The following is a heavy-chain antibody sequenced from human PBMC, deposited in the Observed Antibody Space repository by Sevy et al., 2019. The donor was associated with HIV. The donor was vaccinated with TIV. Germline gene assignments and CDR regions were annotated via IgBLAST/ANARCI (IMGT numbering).Heavy chain of an antibody. CDR1: GFTFNNYA. Sequence: GGSLRLSCATSGFTFNNYALSWVRQAPGKGLEWVGRIRSKANSYATAYAASVKGRFTISRDDSKNTAYLQMNSLKTEDTAVYYCTRLPYCSGGSCYPNDAFDIWGQGTMVTVS. J-gene: IGHJ3*02. CDR3: TRLPYCSGGSCYPNDAFDI. V-gene: IGHV3-73*01. D-gene: IGHD2-15*01. CDR2: IRSKANSYAT.